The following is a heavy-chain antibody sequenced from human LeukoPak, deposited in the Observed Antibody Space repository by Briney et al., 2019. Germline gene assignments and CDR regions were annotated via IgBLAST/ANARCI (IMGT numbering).Heavy chain of an antibody. CDR1: GFTFSSYG. CDR3: AKDRGYYAPFDY. Sequence: GGSLRLSCAASGFTFSSYGMHWVRQAPGKGLEGGAVISYDGSNKYYADSVKGRFTISRDNSKNTLYLQMNSLRAEDTAVYYCAKDRGYYAPFDYWGQGTLVTVSS. J-gene: IGHJ4*02. CDR2: ISYDGSNK. D-gene: IGHD3-10*01. V-gene: IGHV3-30*18.